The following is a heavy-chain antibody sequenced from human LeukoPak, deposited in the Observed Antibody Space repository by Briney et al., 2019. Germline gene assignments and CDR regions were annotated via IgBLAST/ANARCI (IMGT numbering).Heavy chain of an antibody. V-gene: IGHV1-18*01. CDR1: GYTFTSYG. Sequence: ASVKVSCKGSGYTFTSYGISWVRQAPGQGLEWMGWISAYNGNTNYAQKLQGRVTMTTDTSTSTAYMELRSLRSDDTAVYYCARDSVVVVPAAVGYNWFDPWGQGTLVTVSS. J-gene: IGHJ5*02. CDR2: ISAYNGNT. D-gene: IGHD2-2*01. CDR3: ARDSVVVVPAAVGYNWFDP.